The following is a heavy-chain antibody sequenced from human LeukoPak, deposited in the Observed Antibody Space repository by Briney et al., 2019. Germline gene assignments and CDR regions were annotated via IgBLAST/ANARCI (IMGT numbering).Heavy chain of an antibody. J-gene: IGHJ4*02. D-gene: IGHD3-3*01. CDR2: VHLDGRT. CDR1: GGSITTTNW. Sequence: TSETLSLTCGVSGGSITTTNWWTWVRQPPGKGLEWIGEVHLDGRTNYNPSLESPLTISVDLSANHISLRLTSVTAADTAVYYCAREGGFYRPLDYSGQGTLVTVSS. V-gene: IGHV4-4*02. CDR3: AREGGFYRPLDY.